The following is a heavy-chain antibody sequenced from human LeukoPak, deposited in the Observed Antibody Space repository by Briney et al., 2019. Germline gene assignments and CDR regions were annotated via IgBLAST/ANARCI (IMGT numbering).Heavy chain of an antibody. V-gene: IGHV3-7*01. CDR3: ARDRPGYYYDSSGFDY. D-gene: IGHD3-22*01. CDR1: GFTFSSYW. CDR2: IKQDGSEK. J-gene: IGHJ4*02. Sequence: GGSLRLSCAASGFTFSSYWMSWVRQAPGKGLEWVANIKQDGSEKNHVDSVKGRFTISRDNAKNSLYLQMNSLRAEDTAVYYCARDRPGYYYDSSGFDYWGQGTLVTVSS.